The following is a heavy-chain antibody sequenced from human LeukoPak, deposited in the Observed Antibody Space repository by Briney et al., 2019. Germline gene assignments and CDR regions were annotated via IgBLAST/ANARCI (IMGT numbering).Heavy chain of an antibody. CDR1: GFTFTSYW. CDR2: IKEDGSEK. D-gene: IGHD1-26*01. CDR3: VYGGSYYVA. V-gene: IGHV3-7*01. Sequence: GGSLRLSCAASGFTFTSYWMTWVRQAPGKGLELVANIKEDGSEKYYVDSVRGRFTISRDNAKKSLHLQMNSLRAEDTAVYFCVYGGSYYVAWGQGTLVTVSS. J-gene: IGHJ5*02.